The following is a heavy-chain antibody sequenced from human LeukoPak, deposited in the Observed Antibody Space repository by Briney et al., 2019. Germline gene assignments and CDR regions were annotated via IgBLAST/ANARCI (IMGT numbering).Heavy chain of an antibody. CDR1: GYTFTGYF. J-gene: IGHJ4*02. Sequence: ASVRVSCKASGYTFTGYFMHWVRQAPGQGLDWMGWINPNTGGTKYAQKFQGRVTMTRDTSIGTAYMELSTVTSDDTAVYSCARVHATGYFSLDLGYWGQGTLVTVSS. CDR3: ARVHATGYFSLDLGY. CDR2: INPNTGGT. V-gene: IGHV1-2*02. D-gene: IGHD3-9*01.